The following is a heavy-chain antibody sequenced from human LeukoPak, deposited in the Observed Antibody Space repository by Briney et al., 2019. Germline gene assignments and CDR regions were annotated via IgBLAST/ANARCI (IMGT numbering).Heavy chain of an antibody. CDR2: IKQDGSEK. D-gene: IGHD3-3*01. CDR1: GFTFSSYW. J-gene: IGHJ4*02. Sequence: PGGSLRLSCAASGFTFSSYWMSWVRQAPGKGLEWVANIKQDGSEKYYVDSVKGRFTISRDNAKNSLYLQMNSLRAKDTAVYYCARDQTPSYDFWSGYYLDYWGQGTLVTVSS. V-gene: IGHV3-7*01. CDR3: ARDQTPSYDFWSGYYLDY.